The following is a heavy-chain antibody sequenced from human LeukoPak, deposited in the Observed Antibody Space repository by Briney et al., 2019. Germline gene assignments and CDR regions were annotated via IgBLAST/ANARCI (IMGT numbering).Heavy chain of an antibody. D-gene: IGHD2-15*01. CDR3: ARVEVGAANRQWYGMDV. Sequence: SETLSLTCTISGGSISSYYWSWIRQPPGKGLEWIGYVDYRGNTNYNPSLKSRVTISIDTSKSLFSLKLNSVTAADTAVYYCARVEVGAANRQWYGMDVWGQGTTVTASS. CDR1: GGSISSYY. CDR2: VDYRGNT. V-gene: IGHV4-59*01. J-gene: IGHJ6*02.